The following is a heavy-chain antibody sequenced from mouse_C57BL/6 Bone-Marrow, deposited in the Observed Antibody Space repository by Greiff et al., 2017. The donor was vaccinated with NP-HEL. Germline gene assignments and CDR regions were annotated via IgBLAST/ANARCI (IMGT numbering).Heavy chain of an antibody. V-gene: IGHV1-69*01. Sequence: QQSCKASGYTFTSYWMHWVKQRPGQGLEWIGEIDPSDSYCNYNQKFKGKSTFTVDKSSSTAYMQLSSLTSEDSSVYYCARWDYDRAWFAYWGQGTLVTVSA. CDR2: IDPSDSYC. D-gene: IGHD2-4*01. J-gene: IGHJ3*01. CDR3: ARWDYDRAWFAY. CDR1: GYTFTSYW.